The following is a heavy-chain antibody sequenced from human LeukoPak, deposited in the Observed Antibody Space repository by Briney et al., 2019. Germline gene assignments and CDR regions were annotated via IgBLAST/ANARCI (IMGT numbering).Heavy chain of an antibody. Sequence: GGSLRLSCAAGGFTFSSYGMHWVRQAPGRGLEWVAVIWYDGTNKYYGDSVKGRFTISRDNSKNTLYLQMNSLRAADKAVYYCARGGQGYDLNWFDPWGQGTLVTVSS. J-gene: IGHJ5*02. CDR1: GFTFSSYG. CDR3: ARGGQGYDLNWFDP. D-gene: IGHD3-3*01. V-gene: IGHV3-33*01. CDR2: IWYDGTNK.